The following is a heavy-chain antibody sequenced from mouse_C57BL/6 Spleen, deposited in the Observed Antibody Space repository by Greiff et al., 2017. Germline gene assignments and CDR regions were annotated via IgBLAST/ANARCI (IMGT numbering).Heavy chain of an antibody. CDR2: IHPSDSDP. D-gene: IGHD1-1*01. CDR1: GYTFTSYW. Sequence: QVQLQQPGAELVKPGASVKVSCKASGYTFTSYWMHWVQQRPGQGLEWIGRIHPSDSDPNYNQKFKGKATLTVDKSSSTAYMQLSSLTSEDAAVYYCAIGVTTVVADYWGQGTTLTVSS. J-gene: IGHJ2*01. V-gene: IGHV1-74*01. CDR3: AIGVTTVVADY.